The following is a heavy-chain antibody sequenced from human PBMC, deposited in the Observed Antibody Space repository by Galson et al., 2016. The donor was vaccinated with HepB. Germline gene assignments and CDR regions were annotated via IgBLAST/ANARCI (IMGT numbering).Heavy chain of an antibody. D-gene: IGHD3-10*01. CDR3: ARDRGPFDAFDI. CDR1: GFRVSGNY. J-gene: IGHJ3*02. CDR2: IYSGGRT. V-gene: IGHV3-53*01. Sequence: SLRLSCAASGFRVSGNYMNWVRQAPGKGLEWVSIIYSGGRTYYADSVKGRFTISRDNSKNTVYLQMDRLRAEDTAVYYCARDRGPFDAFDIWGRGTMVTVSS.